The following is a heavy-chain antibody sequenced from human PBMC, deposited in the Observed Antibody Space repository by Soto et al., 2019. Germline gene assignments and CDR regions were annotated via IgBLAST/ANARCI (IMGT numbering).Heavy chain of an antibody. Sequence: QVQLVESGGGVVQPGRSLRLSCAASGFTFSSYSMHWVRQAPGKGLEWVAVIWYDGSNKYYADSVKGRFTISRDNSKNTLYLQMNSLRAEDTAVYYCARGMDFLTGGQHGVDYWGQGTLVTVSS. D-gene: IGHD3-9*01. V-gene: IGHV3-33*01. CDR3: ARGMDFLTGGQHGVDY. CDR2: IWYDGSNK. CDR1: GFTFSSYS. J-gene: IGHJ4*02.